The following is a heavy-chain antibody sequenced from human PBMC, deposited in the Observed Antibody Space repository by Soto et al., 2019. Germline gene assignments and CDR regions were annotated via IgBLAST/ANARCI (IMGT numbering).Heavy chain of an antibody. V-gene: IGHV4-34*01. CDR2: INHSGST. CDR3: ARGRQLVRNYYYYYMDV. J-gene: IGHJ6*03. D-gene: IGHD6-13*01. CDR1: GGSFSGYY. Sequence: SETLSLTCAVYGGSFSGYYWSWIRQPPGKGLEWIGEINHSGSTNYNPSLKSRVTISVDTSKNQFSLKLSSVTAADTAVYYCARGRQLVRNYYYYYMDVWGKGTTVTVSS.